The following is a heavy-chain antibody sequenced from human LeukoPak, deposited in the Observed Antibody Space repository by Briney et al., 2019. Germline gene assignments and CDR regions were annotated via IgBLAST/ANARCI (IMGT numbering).Heavy chain of an antibody. Sequence: ASVKVSCKASGYTFTSYGISWVRQAPGQGLEWMGWISAYNGNTNYAQKLQGRVTMTTDTSTSTAYMELRSLRSDDTAVYYCARAHYYDSSGYSIYYYYMDVWGKGTTVTASS. CDR2: ISAYNGNT. D-gene: IGHD3-22*01. CDR3: ARAHYYDSSGYSIYYYYMDV. J-gene: IGHJ6*03. CDR1: GYTFTSYG. V-gene: IGHV1-18*01.